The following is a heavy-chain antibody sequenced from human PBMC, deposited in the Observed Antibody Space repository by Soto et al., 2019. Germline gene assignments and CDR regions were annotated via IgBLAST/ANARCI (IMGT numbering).Heavy chain of an antibody. CDR3: ARVPIAEVEGSWFDP. CDR2: TYYRSKWYN. D-gene: IGHD6-13*01. V-gene: IGHV6-1*01. CDR1: GDSVSSNSAA. Sequence: PSQTLSLTCAMSGDSVSSNSAAWNWIRQSPSRGLEWLGRTYYRSKWYNDYAVSVKSRITINPDTSKNQFSLQLNSVTPEDTAVYYCARVPIAEVEGSWFDPWGQGTLVTVSS. J-gene: IGHJ5*02.